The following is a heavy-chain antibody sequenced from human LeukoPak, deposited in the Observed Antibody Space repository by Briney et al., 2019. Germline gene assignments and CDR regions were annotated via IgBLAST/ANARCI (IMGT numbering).Heavy chain of an antibody. CDR1: GGSISSYY. D-gene: IGHD3-10*01. J-gene: IGHJ1*01. CDR3: ASAYYYGSGTTWDFQH. Sequence: SETLSLTCTVSGGSISSYYWSWIRQPPGKGLEWIGYIYYSGSTNYNPSLKSRVTISVDTSKNQFSLKLSSVTAADTAVYYCASAYYYGSGTTWDFQHWGQGTLVTVSS. CDR2: IYYSGST. V-gene: IGHV4-59*01.